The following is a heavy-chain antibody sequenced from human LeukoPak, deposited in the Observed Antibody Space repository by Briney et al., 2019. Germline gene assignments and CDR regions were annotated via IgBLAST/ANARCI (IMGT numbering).Heavy chain of an antibody. V-gene: IGHV4-39*01. CDR3: ARQLIIPGIAAAGRMAY. Sequence: PSETLSLTCTVSGGSISSSSYYWGWIRQPPGKGLEWIGSIYYSGSTYYNPSLKSRVTISVDTSKNQFSLKLSSVTAADTAVYYCARQLIIPGIAAAGRMAYWGQGTLVTVSS. D-gene: IGHD6-13*01. CDR2: IYYSGST. J-gene: IGHJ4*02. CDR1: GGSISSSSYY.